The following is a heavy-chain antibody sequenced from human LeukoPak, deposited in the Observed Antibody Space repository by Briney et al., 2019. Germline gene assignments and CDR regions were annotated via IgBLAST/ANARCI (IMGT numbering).Heavy chain of an antibody. D-gene: IGHD3-9*01. V-gene: IGHV4-39*01. Sequence: SETLSLTCTVSGGSISSGSYYWGWIRQPPGKGLEWIGSIYYSGSTYYNPSLKSRVTISVDTSKNQFSLKLSSVTAADTAVYYCARHPPYLNYDILTGDIHRDPGWFDPWGQGTLVTVSS. CDR2: IYYSGST. CDR3: ARHPPYLNYDILTGDIHRDPGWFDP. CDR1: GGSISSGSYY. J-gene: IGHJ5*02.